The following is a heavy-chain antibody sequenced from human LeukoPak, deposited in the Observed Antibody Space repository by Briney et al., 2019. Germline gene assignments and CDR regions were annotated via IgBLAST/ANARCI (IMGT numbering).Heavy chain of an antibody. Sequence: SETLSLTCTVPGDSISSSSSYWGWVRQPPGKGLEWIGTIYFGGTTYYHPPLKSRATISVDTSKTHFTLRLRSLTAADTAVYSWARRTETVGVTPDVFDIWGQGTMVSVS. D-gene: IGHD2-8*01. CDR3: ARRTETVGVTPDVFDI. V-gene: IGHV4-39*02. CDR1: GDSISSSSSY. J-gene: IGHJ3*02. CDR2: IYFGGTT.